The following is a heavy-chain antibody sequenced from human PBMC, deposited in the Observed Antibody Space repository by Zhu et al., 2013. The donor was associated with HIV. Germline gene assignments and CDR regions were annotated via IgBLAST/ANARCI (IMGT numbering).Heavy chain of an antibody. CDR1: GGTFSKYS. J-gene: IGHJ5*01. D-gene: IGHD2-15*01. V-gene: IGHV1-69*01. CDR2: IIRIFGTP. CDR3: ARETSVGYCSGGSCNPFDS. Sequence: QVRLVQSGAEVKKPGASVKVSCTASGGTFSKYSIKWVRQAPGQGLEWMGEIIRIFGTPNYAQKFQGRVTITADESTSTAYMELSSLRSEDTAIYYCARETSVGYCSGGSCNPFDSWGQGTLVTVSS.